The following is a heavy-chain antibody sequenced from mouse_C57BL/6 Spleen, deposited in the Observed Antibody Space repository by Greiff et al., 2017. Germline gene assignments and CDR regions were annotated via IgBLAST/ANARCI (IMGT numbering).Heavy chain of an antibody. CDR2: IWTGGGT. Sequence: VQGVESGPGLVAPSQSLSITCTVSGFSLTSYAISWVRQPPGKGLEWLGVIWTGGGTNYNSALKSRLSISKDNSKSQVFLKMNSLQTDDTARYYCARNWGYGSSYGFDYWGQGTTLTVSS. CDR1: GFSLTSYA. J-gene: IGHJ2*01. V-gene: IGHV2-9-1*01. CDR3: ARNWGYGSSYGFDY. D-gene: IGHD1-1*01.